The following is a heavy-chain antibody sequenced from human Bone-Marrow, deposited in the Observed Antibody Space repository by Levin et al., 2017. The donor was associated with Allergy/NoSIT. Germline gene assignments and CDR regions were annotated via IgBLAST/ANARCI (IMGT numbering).Heavy chain of an antibody. CDR3: ARGAAPEALLFWFDP. J-gene: IGHJ5*02. V-gene: IGHV3-64*02. D-gene: IGHD6-13*01. CDR2: LSSDGETT. CDR1: GFTLSNHA. Sequence: PGGSLRLSCVADGFTLSNHAMHWVRQAPGKGLEYVSALSSDGETTFYADSVKGRFTISRDTSKNTLYLQVGSLRVEDMAVYYCARGAAPEALLFWFDPWGQGIPVIVSS.